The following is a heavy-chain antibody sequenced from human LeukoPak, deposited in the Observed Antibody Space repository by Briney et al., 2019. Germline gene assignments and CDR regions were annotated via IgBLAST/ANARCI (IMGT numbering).Heavy chain of an antibody. CDR1: GFTFSTYA. CDR3: AKHTLLRGYSYGFDY. CDR2: ISGSGGLT. V-gene: IGHV3-23*01. Sequence: GGSLRLSCAASGFTFSTYAMSWVRQAPGKGLEWVSAISGSGGLTFYADSVEGRFTISRDNCKNTLYLQMNSLRAEDTAVYYCAKHTLLRGYSYGFDYWGQGTLVTVSS. J-gene: IGHJ4*02. D-gene: IGHD5-18*01.